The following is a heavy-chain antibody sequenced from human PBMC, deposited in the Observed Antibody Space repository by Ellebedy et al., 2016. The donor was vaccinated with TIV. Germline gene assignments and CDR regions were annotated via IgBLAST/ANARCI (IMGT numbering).Heavy chain of an antibody. J-gene: IGHJ6*03. CDR2: IIPILGIA. D-gene: IGHD5-12*01. Sequence: SVKVSCXASGGTFSSYAISWVRQAPGQGLEWMGRIIPILGIANYAQKFQGRVTITADESTSTAYMELSSLRSEDTAVYYCARGGLGGFYYYMDVWGKGTTVTVSS. CDR3: ARGGLGGFYYYMDV. CDR1: GGTFSSYA. V-gene: IGHV1-69*04.